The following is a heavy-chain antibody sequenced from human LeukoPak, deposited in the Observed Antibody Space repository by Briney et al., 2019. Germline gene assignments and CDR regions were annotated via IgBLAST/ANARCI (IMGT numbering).Heavy chain of an antibody. D-gene: IGHD3-10*01. J-gene: IGHJ4*02. V-gene: IGHV3-7*02. Sequence: PGGSLRLSCAASGFTFSSYWMSWVRQAPGKGLEWVANIKQDGSEKYYVDSVKGRFTISRDNAKNSLYLQMNSLRAEDTAVYYCARGGIASDGSGSFDYWGQGILVTVSS. CDR3: ARGGIASDGSGSFDY. CDR2: IKQDGSEK. CDR1: GFTFSSYW.